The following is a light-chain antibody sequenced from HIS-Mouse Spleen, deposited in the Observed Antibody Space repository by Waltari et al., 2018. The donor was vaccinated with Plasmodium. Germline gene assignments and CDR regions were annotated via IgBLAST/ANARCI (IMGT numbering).Light chain of an antibody. V-gene: IGKV1-39*01. CDR1: QSISSY. J-gene: IGKJ1*01. CDR2: AAS. CDR3: QQSYSTWT. Sequence: DIQMTQSPSSLSASVADRVTITCRASQSISSYLNWYPQKPGKAPKLLIYAASSLQSGVPSRFSGSGSGTDFTLTISSLQPEYFATYYCQQSYSTWTFGQGTKVEIK.